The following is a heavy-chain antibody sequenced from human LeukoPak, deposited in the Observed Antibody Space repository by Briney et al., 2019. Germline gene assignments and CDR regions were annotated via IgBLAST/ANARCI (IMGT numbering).Heavy chain of an antibody. Sequence: GGSLRLSCAASGFIISSYWMSWVRQAPGKGLEWVANIKQDGSEKYYVDSVKGRFTIPGDNAKNSLYLQMSSLRADDMAVYYCATLVATTRFDYWGQGTLVTVSS. CDR2: IKQDGSEK. J-gene: IGHJ4*02. CDR1: GFIISSYW. CDR3: ATLVATTRFDY. D-gene: IGHD5-12*01. V-gene: IGHV3-7*01.